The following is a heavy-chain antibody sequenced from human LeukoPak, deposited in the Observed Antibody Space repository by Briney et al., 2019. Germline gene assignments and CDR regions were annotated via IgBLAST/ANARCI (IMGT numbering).Heavy chain of an antibody. D-gene: IGHD2-15*01. CDR3: ARDCSGGSCYGPEGWFDP. CDR2: ISAYNGNT. Sequence: GASVTVSCKASGYTFTIYGISWGRQAPGQGLEWMGWISAYNGNTNYAQKLQGRVTMTTDTSTSTAYMELRSLRSDDTAVYYCARDCSGGSCYGPEGWFDPWGQGTLVTVSS. J-gene: IGHJ5*02. V-gene: IGHV1-18*01. CDR1: GYTFTIYG.